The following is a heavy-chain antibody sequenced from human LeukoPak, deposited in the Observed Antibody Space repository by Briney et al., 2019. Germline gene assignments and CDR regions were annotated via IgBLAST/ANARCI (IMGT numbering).Heavy chain of an antibody. V-gene: IGHV3-30*02. CDR3: AKIAAAGRDYYYYMDV. CDR1: GFTFSSYA. CDR2: IRYDGSNK. Sequence: GRSLRLSCAASGFTFSSYAMHWVRQAPGKGLEWVAFIRYDGSNKYYADSVKGRFTISRDNSKNTLYLQMNSLRAEDTAVYYCAKIAAAGRDYYYYMDVWGKGTTVTVSS. J-gene: IGHJ6*03. D-gene: IGHD6-13*01.